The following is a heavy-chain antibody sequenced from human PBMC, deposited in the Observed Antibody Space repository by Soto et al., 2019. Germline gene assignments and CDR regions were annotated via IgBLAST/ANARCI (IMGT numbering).Heavy chain of an antibody. CDR2: ISWNSGSI. CDR1: GFTFDDYA. CDR3: AKVRSYGGNTPFDY. V-gene: IGHV3-9*01. Sequence: EVQLVESGGGLVQPGRSLRLSCAASGFTFDDYAMHWVRQAPGKGLEWVSGISWNSGSIGYADSVKGLFTISRDNAKNSLYLQMNSLRAEDTALYYCAKVRSYGGNTPFDYWGQGTLVTVSS. J-gene: IGHJ4*02. D-gene: IGHD4-17*01.